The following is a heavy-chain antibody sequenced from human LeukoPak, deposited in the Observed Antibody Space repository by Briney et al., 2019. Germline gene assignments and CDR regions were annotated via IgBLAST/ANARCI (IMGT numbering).Heavy chain of an antibody. CDR2: IRYDGSNK. Sequence: PGGSLRLSCAASGFTFSSYGMHWVRQAPGKGLEWVAFIRYDGSNKYYADSVKGRFTISRDNSKNTLYLQMNSLRAEDTAVYYCAKPTTTVTDYFDSWGQGTLVSVSS. D-gene: IGHD4-11*01. CDR3: AKPTTTVTDYFDS. J-gene: IGHJ4*02. V-gene: IGHV3-30*02. CDR1: GFTFSSYG.